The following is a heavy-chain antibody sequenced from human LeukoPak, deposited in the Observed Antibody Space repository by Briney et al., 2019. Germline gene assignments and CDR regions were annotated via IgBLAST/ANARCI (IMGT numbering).Heavy chain of an antibody. CDR2: ISGSGGST. CDR1: GFTFSSYG. D-gene: IGHD4-17*01. V-gene: IGHV3-23*01. Sequence: PGGSLRPSCAASGFTFSSYGMSWVRQAPGKGLEWVSAISGSGGSTYYADSVKGRFTISRDNSKNTLYLQMNSLRAEDTAVYYCAKGPDYGDYYFDYWGQGTLVTVSS. J-gene: IGHJ4*02. CDR3: AKGPDYGDYYFDY.